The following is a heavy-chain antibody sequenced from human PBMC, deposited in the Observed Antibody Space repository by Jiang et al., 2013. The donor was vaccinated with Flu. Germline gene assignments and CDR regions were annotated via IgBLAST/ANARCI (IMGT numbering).Heavy chain of an antibody. Sequence: VLLKPSETLSLTCTVSGGSISNYYWSWIRQPPGKGLEWIGYIYYTGRTKSNPSLKSRVAISVDTSRNQFSLNLYSVTAADTAIYYCVRDLFWSGYYSLVASWYFDLWGRGTLVTVSS. D-gene: IGHD3-3*01. CDR2: IYYTGRT. V-gene: IGHV4-59*12. CDR3: VRDLFWSGYYSLVASWYFDL. CDR1: GGSISNYY. J-gene: IGHJ2*01.